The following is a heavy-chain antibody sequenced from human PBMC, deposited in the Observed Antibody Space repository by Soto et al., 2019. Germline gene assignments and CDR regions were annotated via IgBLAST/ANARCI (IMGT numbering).Heavy chain of an antibody. Sequence: PGGSLRLSCAASGFTFDDYAMHWVRQAPGKGLEWVSGISWNSGSIGYADSVKGRFTISRDNAKNSLYLQMNSLRAEDTALYYCAKDSSSWHTNVRYYYYYMDVWGKGTTVTVSS. CDR2: ISWNSGSI. V-gene: IGHV3-9*01. J-gene: IGHJ6*03. D-gene: IGHD6-13*01. CDR3: AKDSSSWHTNVRYYYYYMDV. CDR1: GFTFDDYA.